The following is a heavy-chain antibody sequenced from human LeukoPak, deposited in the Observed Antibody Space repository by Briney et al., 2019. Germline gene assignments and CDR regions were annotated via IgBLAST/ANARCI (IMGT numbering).Heavy chain of an antibody. CDR2: IYPGESDT. CDR1: GYNFSNCL. V-gene: IGHV5-51*01. Sequence: GESLKISCEGSGYNFSNCLIGWVRQMPGKGLEWMGIIYPGESDTRYGPSFQGQVTISADKSISTAYLQWSSLKASDTAMYYCARHGGGGSGGNSGFDYWGQGALVTVSS. J-gene: IGHJ4*02. CDR3: ARHGGGGSGGNSGFDY. D-gene: IGHD4-23*01.